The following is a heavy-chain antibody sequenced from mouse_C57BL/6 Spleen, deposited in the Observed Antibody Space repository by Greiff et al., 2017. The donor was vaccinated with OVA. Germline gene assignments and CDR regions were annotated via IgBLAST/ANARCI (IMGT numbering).Heavy chain of an antibody. CDR1: GFTFSDYY. D-gene: IGHD2-1*01. CDR2: INYDGSST. CDR3: ARDPGKGYAMDY. Sequence: EVQWVESEGGLVQPGSSMKLSCTASGFTFSDYYMAWVRQVPEKGLEWVANINYDGSSTYYLDSLKSRFIISRDNAKNILYLQMSSLKSEDTATYYCARDPGKGYAMDYWGQGTSVTVSS. J-gene: IGHJ4*01. V-gene: IGHV5-16*01.